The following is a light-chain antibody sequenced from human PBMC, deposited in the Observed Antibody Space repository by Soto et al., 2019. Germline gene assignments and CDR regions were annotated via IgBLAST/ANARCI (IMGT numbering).Light chain of an antibody. CDR1: QSVNRN. CDR2: AAS. V-gene: IGKV3-15*01. J-gene: IGKJ5*01. Sequence: EILLTQSPATLSASPGERATLSCRSSQSVNRNLGWYQQKPGQAPRLLIFAASTRAPGIPARFSGSGSGTEFTLTISGLQSEDFAVYYCQQYNSWTSITFGQGTRLEVK. CDR3: QQYNSWTSIT.